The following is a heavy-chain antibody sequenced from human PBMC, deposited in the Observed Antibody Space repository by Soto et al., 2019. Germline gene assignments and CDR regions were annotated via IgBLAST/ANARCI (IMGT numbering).Heavy chain of an antibody. CDR1: GFTVTDIY. D-gene: IGHD2-15*01. Sequence: EVQLVESGGGLVQPGGSLRLSCVASGFTVTDIYMNWVRQAPGKGLEWVSVIYKDFTDYADFVRGRFSVSTDTSTNALYLQLDKLRAEDTAVYYCAREPRYCSGGSCSIMGDAFDIWGQGAMVTVSS. CDR2: IYKDFT. V-gene: IGHV3-66*01. J-gene: IGHJ3*02. CDR3: AREPRYCSGGSCSIMGDAFDI.